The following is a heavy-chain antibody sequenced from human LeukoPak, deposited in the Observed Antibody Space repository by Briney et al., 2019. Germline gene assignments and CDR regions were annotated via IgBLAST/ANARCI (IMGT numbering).Heavy chain of an antibody. J-gene: IGHJ4*02. CDR2: ISSNGGST. Sequence: GGSPRLSCSASGFTFSSYAMHWVRQAPGKGLEYVSAISSNGGSTYYADSVKGRFTISRDNSKNTLYLQMSNLRAEDTAVFYCVRHASSSWFRSSYYFDYWGQGTLVTVSS. D-gene: IGHD6-13*01. CDR1: GFTFSSYA. CDR3: VRHASSSWFRSSYYFDY. V-gene: IGHV3-64D*06.